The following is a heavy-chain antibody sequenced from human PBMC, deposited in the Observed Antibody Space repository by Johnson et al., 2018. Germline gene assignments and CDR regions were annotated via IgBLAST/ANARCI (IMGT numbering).Heavy chain of an antibody. V-gene: IGHV4-34*01. D-gene: IGHD3-10*01. CDR2: INHSGST. CDR3: ARGLMGYYYYYIDV. CDR1: GGSFSGYY. Sequence: QVQLQQWGAGLLKPSETLSLTCAVYGGSFSGYYWSWIRQPPGKGLEWIGEINHSGSTNYNPSLKSRVTISVDTSKNQFSLELRSVTAADPAMYFCARGLMGYYYYYIDVWGKGTTVTVSS. J-gene: IGHJ6*03.